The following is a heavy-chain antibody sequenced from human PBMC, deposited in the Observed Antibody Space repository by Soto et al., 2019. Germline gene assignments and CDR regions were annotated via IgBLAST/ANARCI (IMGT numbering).Heavy chain of an antibody. J-gene: IGHJ4*02. CDR3: AADFLYYDSSGPFDY. V-gene: IGHV1-58*01. D-gene: IGHD3-22*01. CDR2: IVVGSGNT. CDR1: GFTFTSSA. Sequence: SVKVSCKASGFTFTSSAVQWVRQARGQRLEWIGWIVVGSGNTNYAQKFQERVTITRDMSTSTAYMELSSLRSEDTAVYYCAADFLYYDSSGPFDYWGQGTLVTVSS.